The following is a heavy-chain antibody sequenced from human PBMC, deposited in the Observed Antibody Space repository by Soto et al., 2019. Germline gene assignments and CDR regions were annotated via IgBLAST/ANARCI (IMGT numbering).Heavy chain of an antibody. CDR1: GFTFSSYA. CDR3: AREGVASNNWDNSDYRGYYFGH. CDR2: VSYDGSNK. V-gene: IGHV3-30*01. Sequence: QVQLVESGGGVVQPGRSLRLSCAASGFTFSSYAIHWVRQAPGKGLEWVAVVSYDGSNKFHADSVKGLFIISRDNSKNSLYLHIDSVRPEDTAVYYCAREGVASNNWDNSDYRGYYFGHWGQGNLVTVSS. J-gene: IGHJ4*02. D-gene: IGHD3-22*01.